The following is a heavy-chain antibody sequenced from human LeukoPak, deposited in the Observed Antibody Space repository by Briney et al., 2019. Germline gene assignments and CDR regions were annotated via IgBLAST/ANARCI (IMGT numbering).Heavy chain of an antibody. CDR3: AKVRGGCCDAFDI. CDR2: IFHDGNT. CDR1: GGFISSSNW. V-gene: IGHV4/OR15-8*02. Sequence: SETLSLTCVVSGGFISSSNWWSWVRQSPGKGLEWIGEIFHDGNTHYSPSLKSRLSMSIDKSKTQFSLHLTSVTAADTAVYYCAKVRGGCCDAFDIWGQGTMVTVSS. J-gene: IGHJ3*02. D-gene: IGHD2-15*01.